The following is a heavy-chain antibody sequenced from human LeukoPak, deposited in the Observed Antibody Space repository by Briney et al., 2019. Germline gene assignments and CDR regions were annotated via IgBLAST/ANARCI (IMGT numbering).Heavy chain of an antibody. Sequence: ASVKVSCKASGYTFTSCDINWVRQATGQGLEWMGWMDPNSGNTGYAQKFQGRVTMTRNTSISTAYMELSSLRSEDTAVYYCAISRKTYYYDSSGRPRDAFDIWGQGTMVTVSS. D-gene: IGHD3-22*01. J-gene: IGHJ3*02. CDR1: GYTFTSCD. V-gene: IGHV1-8*01. CDR2: MDPNSGNT. CDR3: AISRKTYYYDSSGRPRDAFDI.